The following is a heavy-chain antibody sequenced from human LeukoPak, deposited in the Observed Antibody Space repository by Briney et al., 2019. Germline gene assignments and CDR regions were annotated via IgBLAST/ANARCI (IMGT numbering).Heavy chain of an antibody. CDR1: GGSISSYY. CDR2: IYYSGST. Sequence: PSETLSLTCTVSGGSISSYYWSWIRQPPGKGLEWIGYIYYSGSTNYNPSLKSRVTTSVDTSKNQFSLKLSSVTAADTAVYYCARARSSWNFADWGQGTLVTVSS. V-gene: IGHV4-59*01. J-gene: IGHJ4*02. D-gene: IGHD6-13*01. CDR3: ARARSSWNFAD.